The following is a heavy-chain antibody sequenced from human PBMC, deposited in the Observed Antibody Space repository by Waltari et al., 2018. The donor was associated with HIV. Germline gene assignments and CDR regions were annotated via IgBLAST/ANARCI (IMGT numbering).Heavy chain of an antibody. D-gene: IGHD2-21*02. Sequence: QVKLVESGGGVVQPGRSLRLSCAASGFSFSSYGMHWVRQAPGKGCGWVAFISYDGSNKTYADALKGRFTISRDNSKNTLYLQMNSLRAEDTAVYYCAKDYFVVVTAAGPFDPWGQGTLVTVSS. J-gene: IGHJ5*02. CDR3: AKDYFVVVTAAGPFDP. CDR2: ISYDGSNK. CDR1: GFSFSSYG. V-gene: IGHV3-30*18.